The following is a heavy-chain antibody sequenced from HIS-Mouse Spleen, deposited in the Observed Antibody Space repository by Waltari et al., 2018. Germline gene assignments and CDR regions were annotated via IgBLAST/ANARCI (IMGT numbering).Heavy chain of an antibody. J-gene: IGHJ4*02. CDR2: ISYDGRNK. D-gene: IGHD6-19*01. CDR1: GFTFSSYG. CDR3: AKASSGWLDY. Sequence: QVQLVESGGGVVQPGRSLRLSCAASGFTFSSYGMHWVRQAPAKGLEGWEVISYDGRNKYYPDSLKGRFTISRDNSKITLYLQMNSLRAEDTAVYYCAKASSGWLDYWGQGTLVTVSS. V-gene: IGHV3-30*18.